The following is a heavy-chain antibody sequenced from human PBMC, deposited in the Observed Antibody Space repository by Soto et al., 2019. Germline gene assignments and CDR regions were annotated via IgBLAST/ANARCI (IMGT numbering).Heavy chain of an antibody. CDR3: ARVTRGLRFLEWLIHLDY. CDR2: ISAYNGNT. J-gene: IGHJ4*01. Sequence: QVQLVQSGAEVKKPGASVKVSCKASGYTFTSYGISWVRQAPGQGLDWMGWISAYNGNTNYAQKLQGRVTMTTDTSTSTAYLELRSLRADDTAVYYCARVTRGLRFLEWLIHLDYWGHGPLVTVAS. D-gene: IGHD3-3*01. CDR1: GYTFTSYG. V-gene: IGHV1-18*01.